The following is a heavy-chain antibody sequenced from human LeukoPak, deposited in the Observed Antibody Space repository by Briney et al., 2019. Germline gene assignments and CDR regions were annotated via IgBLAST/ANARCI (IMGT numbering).Heavy chain of an antibody. CDR3: ARAEVPAAIKSGAFDI. CDR2: IWDDGSNE. V-gene: IGHV3-33*01. J-gene: IGHJ3*02. CDR1: GFTFGNYG. D-gene: IGHD2-2*01. Sequence: GGSLRLSCAASGFTFGNYGMHWVRQAPGKGLEWVAVIWDDGSNEYYADSVKGRFTISRDNSKNTLYLQMNSLRAEDTAVYYCARAEVPAAIKSGAFDIWGQGTMVTVSS.